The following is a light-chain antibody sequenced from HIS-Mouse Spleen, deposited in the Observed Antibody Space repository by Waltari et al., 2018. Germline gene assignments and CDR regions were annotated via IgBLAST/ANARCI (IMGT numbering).Light chain of an antibody. V-gene: IGLV1-36*01. J-gene: IGLJ3*02. CDR2: YDE. Sequence: QSVLTQPPSVSEAPRQRVTISCSGSSSNIGNNAVNWYQQLPGKAPKLLIYYDELLPSGVSDRFSGSKSGTAASLAISGLQAEDEAEYYCAAWDDRLNGWVFGGGTKLTVL. CDR1: SSNIGNNA. CDR3: AAWDDRLNGWV.